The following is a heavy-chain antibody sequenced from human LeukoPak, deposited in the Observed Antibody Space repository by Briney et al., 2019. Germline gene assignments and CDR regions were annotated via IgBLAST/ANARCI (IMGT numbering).Heavy chain of an antibody. V-gene: IGHV3-23*01. CDR2: ISGSGGST. CDR1: GFTFSNYA. CDR3: ARSLQMLIDY. Sequence: GGPLRLSCTASGFTFSNYAMSGARHTPGKGLEWVSAISGSGGSTYYADSVKGRFTISRDNSKNTLYLQMNSLRAEDTAVYYCARSLQMLIDYWGQGTLVTVSS. J-gene: IGHJ4*02. D-gene: IGHD5-24*01.